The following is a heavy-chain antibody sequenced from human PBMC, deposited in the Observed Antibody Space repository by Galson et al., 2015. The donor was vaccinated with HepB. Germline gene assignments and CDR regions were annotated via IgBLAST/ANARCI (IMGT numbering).Heavy chain of an antibody. V-gene: IGHV5-10-1*01. J-gene: IGHJ5*02. D-gene: IGHD5-12*01. Sequence: QSGAEVKKPGESLRISCKGSGYSFTSYWISWVRQMPGKGLEWMGRIDPSDSYTNYSPSFQGHVTISADKSIRTAYLQWSSLKASDTAMYYCARQVTYSGYDSGWFDPWGQGTLVTVSS. CDR3: ARQVTYSGYDSGWFDP. CDR2: IDPSDSYT. CDR1: GYSFTSYW.